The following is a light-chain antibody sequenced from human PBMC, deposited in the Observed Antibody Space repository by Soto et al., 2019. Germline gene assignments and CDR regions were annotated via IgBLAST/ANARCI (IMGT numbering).Light chain of an antibody. Sequence: DIQLTQSPSTLSASVGDSVTITCRASQSISDWLAWFQLKPGKAPKRLIYDASSLESGVPSRLSGSGSGTEFTLTISSLQPDDFATYYCQQYNNYSTFGQGTKVDIK. V-gene: IGKV1-5*01. CDR1: QSISDW. CDR3: QQYNNYST. J-gene: IGKJ1*01. CDR2: DAS.